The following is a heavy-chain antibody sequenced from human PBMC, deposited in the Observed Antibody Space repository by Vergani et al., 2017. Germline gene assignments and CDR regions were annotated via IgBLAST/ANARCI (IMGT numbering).Heavy chain of an antibody. J-gene: IGHJ6*01. CDR3: ASTLYCSRTSCYNYYGMDG. Sequence: QVQLVQSGAEVKKPGASVKVSCKASGYTFTSYGISWVRQAPGQGLEWMGWISAYNGNTNYAQKLQGRVTMTTDTSTSKAYMELRSLRSDDTAVYYCASTLYCSRTSCYNYYGMDGGEGGTTVVVSS. CDR1: GYTFTSYG. D-gene: IGHD2-2*02. V-gene: IGHV1-18*01. CDR2: ISAYNGNT.